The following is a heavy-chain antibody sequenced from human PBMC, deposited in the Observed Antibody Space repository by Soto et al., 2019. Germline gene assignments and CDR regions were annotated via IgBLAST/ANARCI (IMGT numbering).Heavy chain of an antibody. CDR3: ARDPTTVTYDYYYYGMDV. J-gene: IGHJ6*02. D-gene: IGHD4-4*01. CDR1: GYTFTSYY. Sequence: GASVKVSCKASGYTFTSYYMHWVRQAPGQRLEWMGIINPSGGSTSYAQKLQGRVTMTRDTSTSTVYMELSSLRSEDTAVYYCARDPTTVTYDYYYYGMDVWGQGTTVTVSS. CDR2: INPSGGST. V-gene: IGHV1-46*01.